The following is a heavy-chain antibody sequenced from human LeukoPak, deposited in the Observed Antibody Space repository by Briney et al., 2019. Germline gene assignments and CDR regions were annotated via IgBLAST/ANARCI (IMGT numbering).Heavy chain of an antibody. CDR2: IYDDNT. CDR3: AKFRYSGSYRYYFDY. Sequence: PGGSLRLSCAASGFTVSAYAMAWVRQAPGKGLEWVSTIYDDNTYYADSVKGRFTISRDNSKNTLYLQMNSLRAEDTAVYYCAKFRYSGSYRYYFDYWGQGTLVTVSS. J-gene: IGHJ4*02. D-gene: IGHD1-26*01. V-gene: IGHV3-23*01. CDR1: GFTVSAYA.